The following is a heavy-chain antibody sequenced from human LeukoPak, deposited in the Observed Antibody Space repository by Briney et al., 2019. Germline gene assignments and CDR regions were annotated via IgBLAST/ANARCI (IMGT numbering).Heavy chain of an antibody. CDR2: IYYRGST. Sequence: SETLSLTCTVSGGSISSYYRSWIRQPPGKGLEWVGYIYYRGSTNYNPSLKSRVTISVYTSKNQFSLKLSSVTAADTAVYYCARDVYGDYEDGAHAFDIWGQGTMVTVSS. V-gene: IGHV4-59*01. CDR1: GGSISSYY. D-gene: IGHD4-17*01. CDR3: ARDVYGDYEDGAHAFDI. J-gene: IGHJ3*02.